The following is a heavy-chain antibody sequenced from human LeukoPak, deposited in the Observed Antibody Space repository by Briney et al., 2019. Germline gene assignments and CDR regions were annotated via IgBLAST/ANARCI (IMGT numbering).Heavy chain of an antibody. V-gene: IGHV3-7*01. Sequence: PGGSLRLSCAASGFTFSSYWMSWVRQAPGKGLEWVANIKQDGSEKYYVDSVKGRFTISRDNAKNSLYLQMNSLRAEDTAVYYCAREYSYGYFDYWGQGTLVTVSP. CDR3: AREYSYGYFDY. J-gene: IGHJ4*02. CDR1: GFTFSSYW. CDR2: IKQDGSEK. D-gene: IGHD5-18*01.